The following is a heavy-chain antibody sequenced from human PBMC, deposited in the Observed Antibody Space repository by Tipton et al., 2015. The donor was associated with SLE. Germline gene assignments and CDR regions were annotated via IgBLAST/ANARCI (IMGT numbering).Heavy chain of an antibody. J-gene: IGHJ2*01. CDR1: GVSISSGRYY. Sequence: TLSLTCTVSGVSISSGRYYWSWIRQSAEKGLEWIGRVSSSGSTNYNPSLRSRVTMSVDTSKNQFSLKLSSVTAADTAVYYCAAHHLGIYWYFDLWGRGTLVTVSS. D-gene: IGHD7-27*01. V-gene: IGHV4-61*02. CDR3: AAHHLGIYWYFDL. CDR2: VSSSGST.